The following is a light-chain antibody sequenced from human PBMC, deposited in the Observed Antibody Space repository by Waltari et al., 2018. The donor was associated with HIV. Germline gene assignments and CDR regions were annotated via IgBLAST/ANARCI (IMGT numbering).Light chain of an antibody. CDR3: QQRTHWRSVGFT. CDR1: QSIGSS. Sequence: FLTQSPATLSLSPGERATLSCRVSQSIGSSLTWYQQKPGQAPRLLIYDASNRATGVPARFSGSGSGTDFTLTISSLETEDFAVYYCQQRTHWRSVGFTFGPGTKVDIK. CDR2: DAS. V-gene: IGKV3-11*01. J-gene: IGKJ3*01.